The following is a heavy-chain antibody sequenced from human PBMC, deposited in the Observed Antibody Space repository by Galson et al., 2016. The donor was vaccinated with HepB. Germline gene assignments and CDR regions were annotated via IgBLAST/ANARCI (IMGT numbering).Heavy chain of an antibody. CDR3: ARGSSITMAFDS. J-gene: IGHJ4*02. Sequence: SVKVSCKASGGTFRTYAISWVRQAPGRGLEWMGRIIPIIGTTNYAQKFQGRVTITADESTTTAYMELSSLRSEDTAVYYCARGSSITMAFDSWGQGTLVTVSS. CDR2: IIPIIGTT. V-gene: IGHV1-69*11. D-gene: IGHD3-10*01. CDR1: GGTFRTYA.